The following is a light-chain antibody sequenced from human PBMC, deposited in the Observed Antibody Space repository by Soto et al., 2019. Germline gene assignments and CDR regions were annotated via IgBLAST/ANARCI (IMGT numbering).Light chain of an antibody. CDR3: QSYDRNNRVV. Sequence: QSVLTQTASVSGSPGQSITMSCTGTSSDVGGYNFVSWYQQHPGKAPKLIVHEVANRLSGVSGRFSGSKSGNTAFLTISGLQAEDEADYYCQSYDRNNRVVFGGGTKLTVL. CDR1: SSDVGGYNF. V-gene: IGLV2-14*03. J-gene: IGLJ2*01. CDR2: EVA.